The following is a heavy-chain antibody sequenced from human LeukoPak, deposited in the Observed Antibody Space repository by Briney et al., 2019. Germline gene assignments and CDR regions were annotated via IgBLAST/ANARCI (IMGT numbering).Heavy chain of an antibody. CDR2: ISSSGSII. D-gene: IGHD2/OR15-2a*01. CDR1: GFTFSSCE. Sequence: GGSLRLSCAASGFTFSSCELSWVRQAPAKGLEWVSYISSSGSIIYYADSVKGRLTISRDSAKNSLYLQMNSLRAEDTAVYYCARHDCHSNSDAFDVWGQGTMVTVSS. J-gene: IGHJ3*01. CDR3: ARHDCHSNSDAFDV. V-gene: IGHV3-48*03.